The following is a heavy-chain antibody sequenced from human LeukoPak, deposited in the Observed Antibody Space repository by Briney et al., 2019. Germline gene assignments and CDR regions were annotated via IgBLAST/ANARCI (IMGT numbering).Heavy chain of an antibody. J-gene: IGHJ5*02. CDR1: GFTFSTYA. CDR2: ISHDGTGK. CDR3: VRDPGS. V-gene: IGHV3-30-3*01. Sequence: PGRSLRLSCVVSGFTFSTYAMYWVRQAPGKGLEWVAIISHDGTGKYYAGSVKGRFTISRDNSKSTLYLQMNSLRIEDTAMYYFVRDPGSWGPGTLVTVSS.